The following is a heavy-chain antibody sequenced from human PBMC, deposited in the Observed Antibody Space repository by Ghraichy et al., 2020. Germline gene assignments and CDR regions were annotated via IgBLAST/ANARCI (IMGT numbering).Heavy chain of an antibody. J-gene: IGHJ4*02. CDR1: GFSISNYD. D-gene: IGHD6-19*01. CDR3: ARVRSGGWSDY. CDR2: IATAGDT. V-gene: IGHV3-13*01. Sequence: LSLTCAASGFSISNYDMHWVRQSTGEGLEWVSTIATAGDTYYSDSVKGRFTISRDNAKNSFYLQMNSLRSGDTAVYYCARVRSGGWSDYWGQGTLVTFSS.